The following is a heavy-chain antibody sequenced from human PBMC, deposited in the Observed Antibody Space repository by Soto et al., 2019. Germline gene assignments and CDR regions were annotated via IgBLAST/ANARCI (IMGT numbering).Heavy chain of an antibody. CDR3: ARNLPPRYSSSVWFDP. CDR2: ISAYNGNT. CDR1: GYTFTSCG. J-gene: IGHJ5*02. V-gene: IGHV1-18*01. D-gene: IGHD6-6*01. Sequence: ASVKVSCKASGYTFTSCGISWVRQAPGQGLEWMGWISAYNGNTNYAQKLQCRVTMTTDTSTSTAYMELRSLRSDDTAVYYCARNLPPRYSSSVWFDPWGQGTLVTAPQ.